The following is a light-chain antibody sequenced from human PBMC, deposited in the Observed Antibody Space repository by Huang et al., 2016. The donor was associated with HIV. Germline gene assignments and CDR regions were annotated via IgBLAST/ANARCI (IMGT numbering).Light chain of an antibody. CDR2: EAS. V-gene: IGKV3-11*01. CDR1: PSVGVY. Sequence: EIVLTQSPATLSLSPGDRATLSCRASPSVGVYLAWYQQKPGQAPRLLIFEASNRATGIPDRFSGSGSGTDFTLTIDSLQPDDFAIYYCQQRTKWPPVLTFGGGTRVEIK. CDR3: QQRTKWPPVLT. J-gene: IGKJ4*01.